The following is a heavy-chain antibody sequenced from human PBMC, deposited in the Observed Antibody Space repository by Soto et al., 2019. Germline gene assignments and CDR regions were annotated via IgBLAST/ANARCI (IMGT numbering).Heavy chain of an antibody. CDR3: ARRLGAAGDYFYGLDV. J-gene: IGHJ6*02. CDR1: GYTFTEYY. V-gene: IGHV1-2*04. Sequence: QEQLVQSGAEVKKPGASVKVSCKGSGYTFTEYYIHWVRQAPGRGLEWMGWISPNSGRTKSAQKFRGWVTMTEDTSIATVYMELNGLKSDDTAIYFCARRLGAAGDYFYGLDVWGQGTAVIVSS. D-gene: IGHD6-25*01. CDR2: ISPNSGRT.